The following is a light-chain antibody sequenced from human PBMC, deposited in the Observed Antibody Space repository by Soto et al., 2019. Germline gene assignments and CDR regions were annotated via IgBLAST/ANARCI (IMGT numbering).Light chain of an antibody. J-gene: IGKJ5*01. Sequence: VVTQSPLSLPGTLGQPASITCRSSQSLLHRNGYNYLDWYLQRPGQSPQLLIYLGSNRASGVPDRFSGSGSGTFFTLTISRVEAEDIGVYYCMQAVQTGPITFGQGTRLEI. CDR3: MQAVQTGPIT. CDR2: LGS. V-gene: IGKV2-28*01. CDR1: QSLLHRNGYNY.